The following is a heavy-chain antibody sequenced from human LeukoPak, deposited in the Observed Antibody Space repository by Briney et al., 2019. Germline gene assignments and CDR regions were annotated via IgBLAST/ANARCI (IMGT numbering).Heavy chain of an antibody. CDR3: GRDGSVVITTPSDY. CDR2: ISYDGGNK. CDR1: GFTFSSSG. Sequence: PGRSLRLSCAASGFTFSSSGMHWVRPAPGKGREWVAVISYDGGNKYYADSVKGRFTISRDNSKNTLYLQMSSVRADDTAVYFCGRDGSVVITTPSDYWGQGTLVTVSS. V-gene: IGHV3-30*03. D-gene: IGHD3-22*01. J-gene: IGHJ4*02.